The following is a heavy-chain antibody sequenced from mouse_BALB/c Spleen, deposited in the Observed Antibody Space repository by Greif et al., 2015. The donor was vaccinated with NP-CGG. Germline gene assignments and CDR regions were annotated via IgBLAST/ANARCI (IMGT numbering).Heavy chain of an antibody. V-gene: IGHV14-3*02. CDR3: ARLRYYGSSPFDY. J-gene: IGHJ2*01. Sequence: EVQLQESGAELVKPGASVKLSCTASGFNIKDTYMHWVKQRPEQGLEWIGRIDPANGNTKYDPKFQGKATITADTSSNTAYLQLSSLTSEDTAVYYCARLRYYGSSPFDYWGQGTTLTVSS. CDR1: GFNIKDTY. D-gene: IGHD1-1*01. CDR2: IDPANGNT.